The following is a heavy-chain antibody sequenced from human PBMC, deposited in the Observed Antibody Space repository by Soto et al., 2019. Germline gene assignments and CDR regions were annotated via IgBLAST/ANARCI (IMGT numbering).Heavy chain of an antibody. J-gene: IGHJ6*02. V-gene: IGHV1-69*01. Sequence: QVQLVQSGAEVKKPGSSVKVSCKASGGTFSSYAISWVRQAPGQGLEWMGGIIPIFGTANYAQKFQGRVTITADESTSTASMELSSLRSEDTAVYYCARDSPPYGDYYYYYGMDVWGQGTTVTVSS. CDR2: IIPIFGTA. CDR3: ARDSPPYGDYYYYYGMDV. CDR1: GGTFSSYA. D-gene: IGHD4-17*01.